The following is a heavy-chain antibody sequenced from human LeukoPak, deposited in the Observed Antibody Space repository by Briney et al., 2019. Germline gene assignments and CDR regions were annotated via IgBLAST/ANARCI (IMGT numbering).Heavy chain of an antibody. V-gene: IGHV1-2*02. Sequence: ASVKVSCKASGYTFTGYYIHWVRQAPGQGLEWMGWTNPNSGGTNYAQKFEGRVTMTRDTSISTAYMELSRLRSDDTAVYYCARGPYYDSSGYSVGYYFDYWGQGTLVTVSS. CDR3: ARGPYYDSSGYSVGYYFDY. CDR2: TNPNSGGT. CDR1: GYTFTGYY. J-gene: IGHJ4*02. D-gene: IGHD3-22*01.